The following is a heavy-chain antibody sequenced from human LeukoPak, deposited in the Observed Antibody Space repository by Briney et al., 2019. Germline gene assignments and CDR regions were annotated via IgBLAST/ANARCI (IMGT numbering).Heavy chain of an antibody. V-gene: IGHV4-61*02. CDR1: GGSISSGSYY. CDR3: ARESYYYDSSAHEY. Sequence: SRTLSLTCIVSGGSISSGSYYWSWIRQPAGKGLEWIGRIYTSGSTNYNPSLKSRVTISVDTSKNQFSLKLSSVTAADTAVYYCARESYYYDSSAHEYWGQGTLVTVSS. CDR2: IYTSGST. D-gene: IGHD3-22*01. J-gene: IGHJ4*02.